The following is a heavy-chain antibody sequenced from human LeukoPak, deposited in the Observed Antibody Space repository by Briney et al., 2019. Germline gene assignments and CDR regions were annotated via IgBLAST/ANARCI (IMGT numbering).Heavy chain of an antibody. Sequence: GASVKVSCKASGYTFTSYDINWVRQATGQGLEWMGWMNPNSGNTGYAQKFQGRVTMTRNTSISTAYMELSSLRSEDTAVYYCARVPLIAAEYFQHWGQGTLVTVSP. CDR3: ARVPLIAAEYFQH. CDR2: MNPNSGNT. D-gene: IGHD6-13*01. V-gene: IGHV1-8*01. J-gene: IGHJ1*01. CDR1: GYTFTSYD.